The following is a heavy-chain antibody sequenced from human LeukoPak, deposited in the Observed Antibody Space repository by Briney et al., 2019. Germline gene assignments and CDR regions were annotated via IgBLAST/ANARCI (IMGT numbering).Heavy chain of an antibody. CDR2: VSGSGDFT. CDR1: GFTFKSYA. D-gene: IGHD2-15*01. Sequence: GVSLRLSCEGSGFTFKSYAMSWVRQAPGKGLEWVSGVSGSGDFTDYADSVKGRFTISRDNPKNTLFLQMSSLRVEDTAIYYCAKERYCSGGSCYASHDLHWGQGILVTVSS. V-gene: IGHV3-23*01. J-gene: IGHJ4*02. CDR3: AKERYCSGGSCYASHDLH.